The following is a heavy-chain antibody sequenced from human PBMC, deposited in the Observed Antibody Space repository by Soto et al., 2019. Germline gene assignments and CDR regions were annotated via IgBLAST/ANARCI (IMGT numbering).Heavy chain of an antibody. CDR1: RFTFSSYS. CDR3: ARVHMRYRRSSPLKSGRVFDP. D-gene: IGHD6-13*01. J-gene: IGHJ5*02. CDR2: ISSSSSYI. Sequence: GGSLTLSCAASRFTFSSYSMNWVRQAPGEGLEWVSSISSSSSYIYYADSVKGRFTISRDNAKNSLYLKMNSLRAEDTAVYYCARVHMRYRRSSPLKSGRVFDPWGQGTLVTVSS. V-gene: IGHV3-21*01.